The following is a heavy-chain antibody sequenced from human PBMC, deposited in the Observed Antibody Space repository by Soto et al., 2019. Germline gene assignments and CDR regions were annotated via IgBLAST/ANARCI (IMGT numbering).Heavy chain of an antibody. J-gene: IGHJ4*02. CDR2: ISSSSSTI. CDR1: GFTFSSYS. Sequence: EVQLVESGGGLVQPGGSLRLSCAASGFTFSSYSMNWVRQAPGKGLEWVSYISSSSSTIYYADSVKGRFTISRDNAKNSLYRQMNSLRDEDTAVYYCARDYYDSSGYLGLLDSWGQGTRVTVSS. D-gene: IGHD3-22*01. V-gene: IGHV3-48*02. CDR3: ARDYYDSSGYLGLLDS.